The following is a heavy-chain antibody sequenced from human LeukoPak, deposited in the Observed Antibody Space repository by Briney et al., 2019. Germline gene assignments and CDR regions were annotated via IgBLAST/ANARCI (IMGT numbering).Heavy chain of an antibody. CDR1: GFTFDDYA. CDR3: AKKGGIIVDAFDI. D-gene: IGHD2-15*01. J-gene: IGHJ3*02. V-gene: IGHV3-43D*04. Sequence: GGSLRLSCAASGFTFDDYAMHWVRQAPGKGLEWVSLISWDGGSTYYADSVKGRFTISRDNSKNTLYLQMNSLRAEDTAVYYCAKKGGIIVDAFDIWGQGTMVTVSS. CDR2: ISWDGGST.